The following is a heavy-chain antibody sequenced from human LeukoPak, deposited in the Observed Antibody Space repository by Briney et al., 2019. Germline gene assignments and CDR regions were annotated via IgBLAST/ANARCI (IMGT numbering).Heavy chain of an antibody. V-gene: IGHV4-4*07. D-gene: IGHD2-15*01. J-gene: IGHJ6*01. CDR3: ARSLLTHYYYYYCMDV. CDR2: IFTSGST. CDR1: GGSISGYY. Sequence: SETLSLTCTVSGGSISGYYWTWIRQPHGKGLEWIGRIFTSGSTNFNPSLKSRVTMSVDTSKTRFSLKMSSVSAADTAVYYCARSLLTHYYYYYCMDVWGEGTTVTASS.